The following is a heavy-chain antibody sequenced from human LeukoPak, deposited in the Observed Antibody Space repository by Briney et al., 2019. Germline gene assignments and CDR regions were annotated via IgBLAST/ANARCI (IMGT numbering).Heavy chain of an antibody. D-gene: IGHD3-10*01. CDR1: GGSFSGYY. CDR3: ASPYYGSGSTDY. V-gene: IGHV4-34*01. Sequence: SETLSLTCAVYGGSFSGYYWSWIRQPPGKGLEWIGEINHSGSTNYNPSLKSRVTISVDTSKNQFSLKLSSVTAADTAVYYCASPYYGSGSTDYWGQGTLVTASS. J-gene: IGHJ4*02. CDR2: INHSGST.